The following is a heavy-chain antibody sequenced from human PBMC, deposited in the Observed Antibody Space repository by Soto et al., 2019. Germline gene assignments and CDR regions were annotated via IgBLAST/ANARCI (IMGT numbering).Heavy chain of an antibody. CDR2: ISSSSSYI. V-gene: IGHV3-21*01. CDR3: ARDPNWPKGGWFDP. CDR1: GFTFSSYS. Sequence: GGSLRLSCAASGFTFSSYSMNWVRQAPGKGLEWVSSISSSSSYIYYADSVKGRFTISRDNAKNSLYLQMNSLRAEDMAVYYCARDPNWPKGGWFDPWGQGTLVTVSS. D-gene: IGHD1-1*01. J-gene: IGHJ5*02.